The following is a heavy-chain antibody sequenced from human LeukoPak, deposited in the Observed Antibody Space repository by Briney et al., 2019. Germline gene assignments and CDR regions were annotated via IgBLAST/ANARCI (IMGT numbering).Heavy chain of an antibody. CDR2: INHSGST. CDR1: GGSFSGYY. V-gene: IGHV4-34*01. J-gene: IGHJ6*03. Sequence: SSETLSLTCVVYGGSFSGYYWSWIRQPPGKGLEWIGEINHSGSTSSNPSLKSRVTISVDTSKNQFSLKLSSVTAADTAVYYCARLGSSPGYYYYYMDVWGKGTTVTVSS. CDR3: ARLGSSPGYYYYYMDV. D-gene: IGHD3-10*01.